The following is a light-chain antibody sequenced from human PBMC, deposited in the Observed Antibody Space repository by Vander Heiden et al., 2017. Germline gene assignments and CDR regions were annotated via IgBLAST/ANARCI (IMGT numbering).Light chain of an antibody. CDR2: GNS. Sequence: QSLLTQPPSVSGAPGQRVTISCTGSSSNIGAGYDVHWYQQFPGTAPKLYICGNSNRPSGVPDRFSGSKSGTSASLAITGLQAEDEADYYCQSYDSSLSGWVFGGGTKLTVL. CDR3: QSYDSSLSGWV. J-gene: IGLJ3*02. CDR1: SSNIGAGYD. V-gene: IGLV1-40*01.